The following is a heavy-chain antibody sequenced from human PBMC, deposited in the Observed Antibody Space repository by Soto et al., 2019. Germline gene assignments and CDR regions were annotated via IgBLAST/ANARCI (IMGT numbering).Heavy chain of an antibody. Sequence: QLQLQESGSGLVKPSQTLSLTCAVSGGSINSGGPSWNWIRQPPGKGLEWIGYIYDSGTTYYNPALKSRVTISVDRSKNQFSLKLSSVTAADTAVYYCARSTSPIQGYFDYWGQGTLVTVSS. CDR1: GGSINSGGPS. D-gene: IGHD3-16*01. V-gene: IGHV4-30-2*01. CDR3: ARSTSPIQGYFDY. CDR2: IYDSGTT. J-gene: IGHJ4*02.